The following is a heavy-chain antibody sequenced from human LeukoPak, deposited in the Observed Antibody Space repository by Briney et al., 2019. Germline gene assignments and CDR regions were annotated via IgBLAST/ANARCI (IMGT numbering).Heavy chain of an antibody. D-gene: IGHD3-10*01. CDR1: GYTFTSYG. Sequence: ASVKVSCKASGYTFTSYGISWVRQAPGQGLEWMGWISAYNGNTNYAQKLQGRVTMTTDTSTSTAYMELRSLRSDDTAVYYCARAVPMVRGVVSAADYMDVWGKGTTVTISS. CDR2: ISAYNGNT. CDR3: ARAVPMVRGVVSAADYMDV. V-gene: IGHV1-18*01. J-gene: IGHJ6*03.